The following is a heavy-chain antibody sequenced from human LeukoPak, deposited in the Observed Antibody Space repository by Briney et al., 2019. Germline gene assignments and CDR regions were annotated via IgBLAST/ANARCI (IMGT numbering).Heavy chain of an antibody. CDR3: VKEARQHGAFDI. CDR1: GFTVNSNY. V-gene: IGHV3-53*01. CDR2: IYSGGTT. Sequence: GGSLTLSCPASGFTVNSNYINWLRQAPGKGLEWVSVIYSGGTTYYADSVRGRFTVSRDNSKNTVYLQLHSLRADDTALYYCVKEARQHGAFDIWGQGTMVTVSS. D-gene: IGHD6-13*01. J-gene: IGHJ3*02.